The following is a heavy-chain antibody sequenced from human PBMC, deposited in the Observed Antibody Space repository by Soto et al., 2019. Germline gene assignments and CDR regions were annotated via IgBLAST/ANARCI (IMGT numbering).Heavy chain of an antibody. D-gene: IGHD1-20*01. CDR3: ARGITLPTPLDY. Sequence: ASVKVSCKASGYTFTSYAMHWVRQAPGQRLEWMGWINAGNGNTKYSQKFQGRVTITRDTSASTAYMELSSLRSEDTAVYYCARGITLPTPLDYWGQGSLVTVSA. V-gene: IGHV1-3*01. CDR2: INAGNGNT. J-gene: IGHJ4*02. CDR1: GYTFTSYA.